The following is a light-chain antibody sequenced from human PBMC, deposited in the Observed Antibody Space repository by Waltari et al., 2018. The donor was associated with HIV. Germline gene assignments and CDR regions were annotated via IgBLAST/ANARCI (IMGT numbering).Light chain of an antibody. CDR2: EGS. J-gene: IGLJ3*02. Sequence: QSALTQPASVSGSPGQSITISCTGTSSDVGRYNLVSWYQQHPSKAPKLMIYEGSKRPSGVSNRFSGSKTGNTASLTISGLQAEDEADYYCCAYAGSRVFGGGTKLTVL. CDR1: SSDVGRYNL. V-gene: IGLV2-23*01. CDR3: CAYAGSRV.